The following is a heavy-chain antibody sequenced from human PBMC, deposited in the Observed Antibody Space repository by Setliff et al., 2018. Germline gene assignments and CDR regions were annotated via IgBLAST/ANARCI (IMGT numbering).Heavy chain of an antibody. D-gene: IGHD5-12*01. CDR1: GDPFNAYG. CDR2: IIPVLGMT. J-gene: IGHJ1*01. CDR3: ARGNPAERYEY. V-gene: IGHV1-69*10. Sequence: SVKVSCKASGDPFNAYGVSWVRQAPGQGLEWMGAIIPVLGMTDYAQKFQGRLTITADQSTTTVYMELSSLRFDDTALYYCARGNPAERYEYWGQGTLVTVSS.